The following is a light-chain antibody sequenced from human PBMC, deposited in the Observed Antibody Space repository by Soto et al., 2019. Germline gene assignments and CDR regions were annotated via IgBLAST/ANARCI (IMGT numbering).Light chain of an antibody. J-gene: IGLJ3*02. CDR3: SAYAGTNDLGV. CDR1: SRDIGLYDF. CDR2: EVT. Sequence: QSALTQPPSASGSPGQSVTISCTGTSRDIGLYDFISWYQQHPGKAPKLIIYEVTKRPSGVPDRFSGSKSGNTASLTVSDLQTEDAGDYYCSAYAGTNDLGVFGGGTKVTVL. V-gene: IGLV2-8*01.